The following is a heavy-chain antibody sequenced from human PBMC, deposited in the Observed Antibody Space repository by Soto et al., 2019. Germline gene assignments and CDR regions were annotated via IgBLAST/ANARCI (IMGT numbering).Heavy chain of an antibody. V-gene: IGHV3-53*01. Sequence: GGSLRLSCAASGFTVSSNYMSWVRQAPGKGLEWVSVIYSGGSTYYADSVKGRFTISRDNSKNTLYLQMNSLRAEDTAVYYCATGTVPPGGRNYYYYGMDVWGQGTTVTVSS. CDR1: GFTVSSNY. CDR2: IYSGGST. CDR3: ATGTVPPGGRNYYYYGMDV. J-gene: IGHJ6*02. D-gene: IGHD6-6*01.